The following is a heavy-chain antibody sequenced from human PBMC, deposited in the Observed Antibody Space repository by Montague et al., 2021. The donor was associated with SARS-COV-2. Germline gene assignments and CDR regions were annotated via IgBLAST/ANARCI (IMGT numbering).Heavy chain of an antibody. V-gene: IGHV3-21*01. D-gene: IGHD5-18*01. CDR1: GFTFSSYS. CDR3: ANLYSYDS. CDR2: ISTSSSHI. J-gene: IGHJ4*02. Sequence: SLRLSCAASGFTFSSYSMNWVRQAPGKGLEWVSSISTSSSHIYYADSVKGRFTISRDNAKNSLYLQMNSLRAEDTAVYYCANLYSYDSWGQGTLVTVSS.